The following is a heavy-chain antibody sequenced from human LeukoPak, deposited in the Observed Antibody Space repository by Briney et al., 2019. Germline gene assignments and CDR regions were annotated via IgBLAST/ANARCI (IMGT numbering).Heavy chain of an antibody. J-gene: IGHJ4*02. CDR2: IYYSGST. Sequence: PSETLSLTCTVSGGSVSSGSYYWSWIRQPPGKGLEWIGYIYYSGSTNYNPSLKSRVTISTDTSKNQFSLKLSSVTAADTAVYYCARPSYGSGSYIPNWGQGTLVTVSS. V-gene: IGHV4-61*01. CDR1: GGSVSSGSYY. D-gene: IGHD3-10*01. CDR3: ARPSYGSGSYIPN.